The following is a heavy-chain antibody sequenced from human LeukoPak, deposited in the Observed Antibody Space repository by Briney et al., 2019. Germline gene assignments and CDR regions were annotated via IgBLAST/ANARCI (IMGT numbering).Heavy chain of an antibody. CDR2: ISSDGSYT. D-gene: IGHD4-17*01. V-gene: IGHV3-74*01. CDR1: GFSFSGYW. Sequence: SGGSLRLSCAASGFSFSGYWMHWVRQAPGKGLEWVSRISSDGSYTAYADSVKGRFTISRDNAENTLYLQMNSLRVEDTAVYYCARDRYDYGDHDYWGQGTLVTVSS. CDR3: ARDRYDYGDHDY. J-gene: IGHJ4*02.